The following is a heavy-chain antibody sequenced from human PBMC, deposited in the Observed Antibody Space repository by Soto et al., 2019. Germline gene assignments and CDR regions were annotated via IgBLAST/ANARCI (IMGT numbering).Heavy chain of an antibody. CDR2: IIPIFGTA. D-gene: IGHD6-19*01. CDR1: GGTFSSYA. Sequence: SVKVSCKASGGTFSSYAISWVRQAPGQGLEWMGGIIPIFGTANYAQKFQGRVTITADESTSTAYMELSSLRSEDTAVYYCAREESSGWYFDLWGRGTLVTVSS. CDR3: AREESSGWYFDL. J-gene: IGHJ2*01. V-gene: IGHV1-69*13.